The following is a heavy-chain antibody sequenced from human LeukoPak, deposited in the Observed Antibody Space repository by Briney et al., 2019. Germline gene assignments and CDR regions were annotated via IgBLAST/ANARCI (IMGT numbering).Heavy chain of an antibody. J-gene: IGHJ4*02. CDR3: AKEAPYYYDSSGHLLDY. D-gene: IGHD3-22*01. CDR1: GFTFSSYA. Sequence: TGGSLRLSCAASGFTFSSYAMSWVRQAPGKGLEWVSAISGSGGSTYYADSVKGRFTISRDNSKNTLYLQMNSLRAEDTAVYYCAKEAPYYYDSSGHLLDYWGQGTLVTVSS. V-gene: IGHV3-23*01. CDR2: ISGSGGST.